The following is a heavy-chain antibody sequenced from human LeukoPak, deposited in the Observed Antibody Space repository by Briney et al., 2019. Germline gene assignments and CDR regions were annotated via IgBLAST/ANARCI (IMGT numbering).Heavy chain of an antibody. J-gene: IGHJ4*02. CDR2: IYYTGDT. Sequence: SETLSLTCTVSNGSISNYYWSWIRQPPGKGLEWIGYIYYTGDTNYTPSLKSRVTISADMSKNQFSLNLTSVTAADTTVYYCVRFPAKKADWGQGTLVTVSS. D-gene: IGHD2-2*01. V-gene: IGHV4-59*08. CDR3: VRFPAKKAD. CDR1: NGSISNYY.